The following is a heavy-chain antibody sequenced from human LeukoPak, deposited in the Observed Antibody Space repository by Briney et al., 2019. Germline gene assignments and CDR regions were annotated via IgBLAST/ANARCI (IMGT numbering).Heavy chain of an antibody. CDR3: ASLCSSTSCAEYSSSDTPDY. CDR1: GGSISSGSYY. CDR2: IYTSGST. D-gene: IGHD2-2*01. Sequence: SETLSLTCTVSGGSISSGSYYWSWIRQPAGKGLEWIGRIYTSGSTNYNPSLKSRVTISVDTSKNQFSLKLSSVTAADTAVYYCASLCSSTSCAEYSSSDTPDYWGQGTLVTVSS. V-gene: IGHV4-61*02. J-gene: IGHJ4*02.